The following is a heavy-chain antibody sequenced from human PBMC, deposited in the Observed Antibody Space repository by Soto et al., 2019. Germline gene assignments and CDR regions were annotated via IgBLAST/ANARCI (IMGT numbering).Heavy chain of an antibody. J-gene: IGHJ6*02. CDR3: AKDAIIAARPVYYYGMDV. CDR1: GFTFSSYA. D-gene: IGHD6-6*01. Sequence: EVQLLESGGGLVQPGGSLRLSCAASGFTFSSYAMSWVRQAPGKGLEWVSAISGSGGSTYYADSVKGRFTISRDNSKNTLYLQMNSLRAEDTDVYYCAKDAIIAARPVYYYGMDVWGQGTTVTVSS. CDR2: ISGSGGST. V-gene: IGHV3-23*01.